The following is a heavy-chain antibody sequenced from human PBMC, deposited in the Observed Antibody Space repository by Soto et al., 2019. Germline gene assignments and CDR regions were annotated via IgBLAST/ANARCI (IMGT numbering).Heavy chain of an antibody. D-gene: IGHD3-3*01. CDR3: AKDAVFWSGYYYDAFDI. V-gene: IGHV3-23*01. Sequence: EVQLLESGGGLVQPGGSLRLSCAASGFTFSSYAMSWVRQAPGKGLEWVSAISGSGGSTYYADSVKGRFTISRDNSKNTLYLQMISLRAEDTAVYYCAKDAVFWSGYYYDAFDIWGQGTMVTVSS. CDR1: GFTFSSYA. CDR2: ISGSGGST. J-gene: IGHJ3*02.